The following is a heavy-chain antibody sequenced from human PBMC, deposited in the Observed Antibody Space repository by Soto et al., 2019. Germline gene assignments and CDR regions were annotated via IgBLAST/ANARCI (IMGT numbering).Heavy chain of an antibody. D-gene: IGHD6-6*01. Sequence: QVQLVESGGGVVQPGRSLRLSCAASGFTFSSYAMHWVRQAPGKGLEWVAVISYDGSNKYYADSVKGRFTISRDNSKNTLYVQMNSLRAEDTAVYYCARVRQLGDFDYWGQGTLVTFSS. CDR3: ARVRQLGDFDY. CDR1: GFTFSSYA. J-gene: IGHJ4*02. CDR2: ISYDGSNK. V-gene: IGHV3-30-3*01.